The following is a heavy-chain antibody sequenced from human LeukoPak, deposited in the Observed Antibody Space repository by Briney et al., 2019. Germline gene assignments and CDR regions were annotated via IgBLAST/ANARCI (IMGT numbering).Heavy chain of an antibody. CDR1: GFTFSTLA. D-gene: IGHD7-27*01. Sequence: GGSLRLSCAASGFTFSTLAFHWVRQAPGKGLEWLAIISYDGISKFYADSVRGRFTISRDNSRNTLYLQMSSLETEDTAVYYCARDLSSAPHDENWAANRFDPWGQGTLVTVSS. J-gene: IGHJ5*02. CDR2: ISYDGISK. CDR3: ARDLSSAPHDENWAANRFDP. V-gene: IGHV3-30-3*01.